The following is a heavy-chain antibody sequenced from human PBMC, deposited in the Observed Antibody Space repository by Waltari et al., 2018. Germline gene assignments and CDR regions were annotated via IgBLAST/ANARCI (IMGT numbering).Heavy chain of an antibody. CDR1: GYAVNSGFY. V-gene: IGHV4-38-2*01. J-gene: IGHJ4*02. Sequence: QVQLLESGPGLVKSSETLSLTCDVSGYAVNSGFYWGWIRQARGEGLEWVATVYHDGTTFYNPSLKSRLSVSMATSKNQISLTLKSVTAADTAVYHCSRQVLGYCTSAACRRLESWGQGTLVTVSS. D-gene: IGHD2-2*03. CDR2: VYHDGTT. CDR3: SRQVLGYCTSAACRRLES.